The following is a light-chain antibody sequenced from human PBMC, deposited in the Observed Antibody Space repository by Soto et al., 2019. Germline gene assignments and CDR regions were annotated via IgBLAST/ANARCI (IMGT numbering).Light chain of an antibody. J-gene: IGKJ3*01. CDR1: QSVGSD. CDR2: GAS. V-gene: IGKV3-20*01. CDR3: QQYGNSHFT. Sequence: TQSPATLSVSPGERATLSCRASQSVGSDLAWYQQKPGQAPRLVIHGASSRATGIPDRFSGSGSGTDFILTISRLEPEDFAVYYCQQYGNSHFTFGPGTKVDIK.